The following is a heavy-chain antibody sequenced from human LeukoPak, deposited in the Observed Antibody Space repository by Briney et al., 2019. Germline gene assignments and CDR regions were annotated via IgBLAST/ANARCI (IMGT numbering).Heavy chain of an antibody. J-gene: IGHJ4*02. D-gene: IGHD3-10*01. CDR3: ARDPSHYYGSGSYYC. Sequence: PGGSLRLSCAASGFTFSSYEMNWVRQAPGKGLEWVSYISSSGSTIYYADSVKGRFTISRDNAKNSLYLQMNSLRAEDTAVYYCARDPSHYYGSGSYYCWGQGTLVTVSS. CDR1: GFTFSSYE. CDR2: ISSSGSTI. V-gene: IGHV3-48*03.